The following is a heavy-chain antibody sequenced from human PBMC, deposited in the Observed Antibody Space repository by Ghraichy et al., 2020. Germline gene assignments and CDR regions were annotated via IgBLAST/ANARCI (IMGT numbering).Heavy chain of an antibody. V-gene: IGHV4-39*02. D-gene: IGHD3-16*01. Sequence: SQTLSLTCAVSGASISSSTYYWDWIRQPPGKGLEWIGGVSYIGSTYSNPSLKSRVTTSVDTSKNHVFLNLTSVTVADTAVYYCARRGYTWGKWFDPWGQGTLVIVSS. J-gene: IGHJ5*02. CDR1: GASISSSTYY. CDR2: VSYIGST. CDR3: ARRGYTWGKWFDP.